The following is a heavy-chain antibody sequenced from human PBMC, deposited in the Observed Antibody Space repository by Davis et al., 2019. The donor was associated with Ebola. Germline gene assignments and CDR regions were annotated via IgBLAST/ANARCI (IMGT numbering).Heavy chain of an antibody. CDR2: IDPEHAET. J-gene: IGHJ5*02. D-gene: IGHD3-10*01. Sequence: ASVKVSCKVSGYTLTELSMHWVRQAPGKGPEWMGRIDPEHAETVYAQKLQGRVTMTTDTSTSTAYMELRSLRSDDTAVYYCARSITMVRGHGWFDPWGQGTLVTVSS. CDR1: GYTLTELS. V-gene: IGHV1-24*01. CDR3: ARSITMVRGHGWFDP.